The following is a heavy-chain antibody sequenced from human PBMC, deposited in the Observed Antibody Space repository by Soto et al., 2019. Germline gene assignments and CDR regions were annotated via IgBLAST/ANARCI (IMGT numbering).Heavy chain of an antibody. V-gene: IGHV3-30*03. CDR1: GFSFSSYG. J-gene: IGHJ4*02. Sequence: QMQLVESGGGVVQPGRSLRLSCAASGFSFSSYGMHWVRQAPGKGLEWVAVISYDGSNKYYADSVKGRFTISRDNSKNTLYLQMNSLRAEDTAVYYCARGFAFGGVIVIREYFDYWGQGTLVTVSS. CDR3: ARGFAFGGVIVIREYFDY. CDR2: ISYDGSNK. D-gene: IGHD3-16*02.